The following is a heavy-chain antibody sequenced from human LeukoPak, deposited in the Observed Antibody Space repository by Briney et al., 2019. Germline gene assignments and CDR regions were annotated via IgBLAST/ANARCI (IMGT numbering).Heavy chain of an antibody. V-gene: IGHV3-23*01. CDR3: TKELHVAVAVADYYNFYMDV. CDR1: GFAFSSFA. J-gene: IGHJ6*03. D-gene: IGHD6-19*01. CDR2: INGGGNTT. Sequence: PGGSLRLSCAASGFAFSSFAMGWVRQSPGKGLEWLSTINGGGNTTFYADSVKGRFTISRDNSKNTLYLHMDGLRPDDTAIYYCTKELHVAVAVADYYNFYMDVWGRGTAVSVSS.